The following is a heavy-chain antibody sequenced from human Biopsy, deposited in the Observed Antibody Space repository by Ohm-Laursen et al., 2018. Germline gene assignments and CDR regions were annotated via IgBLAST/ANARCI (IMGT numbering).Heavy chain of an antibody. Sequence: PSDTLSLTCAVYGGSFSNDYWTWIRQSPGKGLEWIGEVSHNGGTNYNPSLKARVSISMDTSKNQFSLNLTSVTAADTALYYCARGKRGPVAIPRDNPNRIRGWFDPWGPGTPVTVSS. D-gene: IGHD2-21*01. CDR2: VSHNGGT. CDR1: GGSFSNDY. J-gene: IGHJ5*02. CDR3: ARGKRGPVAIPRDNPNRIRGWFDP. V-gene: IGHV4-34*01.